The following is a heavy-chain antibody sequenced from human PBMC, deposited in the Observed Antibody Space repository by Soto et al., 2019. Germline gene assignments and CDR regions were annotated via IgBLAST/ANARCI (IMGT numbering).Heavy chain of an antibody. CDR2: IRSKAYGGTT. CDR1: GFTFGDYA. V-gene: IGHV3-49*03. CDR3: TRDEGYVLRFLEWLMFDY. J-gene: IGHJ4*02. D-gene: IGHD3-3*01. Sequence: GSLRLSCTASGFTFGDYAMSWFRQAPGKGLEWVGFIRSKAYGGTTEYAASVKGRFTISRDDSKSIAYLQMNSLKTEDTAVYYCTRDEGYVLRFLEWLMFDYWGQGT.